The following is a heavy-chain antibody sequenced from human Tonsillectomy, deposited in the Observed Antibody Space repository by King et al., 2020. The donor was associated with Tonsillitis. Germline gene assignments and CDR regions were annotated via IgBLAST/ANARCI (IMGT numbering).Heavy chain of an antibody. CDR3: PRDKRMSSGPLYQYKWFDP. CDR2: ISPYSGNT. V-gene: IGHV1-18*01. CDR1: GYTCISYG. J-gene: IGHJ5*02. D-gene: IGHD3-22*01. Sequence: QLVQSGAEVKKPGASVKVSCKASGYTCISYGISWVRQAPGQGLEWMGWISPYSGNTNYAQKLQGIVTMNTDTSTSTAYMELRRLKSDDTAVYYCPRDKRMSSGPLYQYKWFDPWGQGTLVTVSS.